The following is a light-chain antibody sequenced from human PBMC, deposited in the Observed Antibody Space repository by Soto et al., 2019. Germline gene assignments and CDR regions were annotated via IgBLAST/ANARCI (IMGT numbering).Light chain of an antibody. CDR1: QAISSG. Sequence: DIQMTQSPSSVSASVGDRVTITCRASQAISSGLAWYQQKPGKAPNLLIYAASNLQTGVPSRFSGSGSGTDFTLTISSLQPEDFATYYCQQTNSFPYTFGQGTNLEIK. CDR3: QQTNSFPYT. J-gene: IGKJ2*01. CDR2: AAS. V-gene: IGKV1-12*01.